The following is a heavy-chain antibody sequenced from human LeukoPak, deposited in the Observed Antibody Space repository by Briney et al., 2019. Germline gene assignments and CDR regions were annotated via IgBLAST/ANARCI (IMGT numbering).Heavy chain of an antibody. CDR1: GGSISSSSYY. J-gene: IGHJ4*02. V-gene: IGHV4-39*07. CDR2: IYYSGST. Sequence: SETLSLTCTVSGGSISSSSYYWGWIRQPPGKGLEWIGSIYYSGSTYYNPSLKSRVTISVDTSKNQFSLKLSSVTAADTAVYYCARVFSAVAFDYWGQGTLVTVSS. CDR3: ARVFSAVAFDY. D-gene: IGHD4-23*01.